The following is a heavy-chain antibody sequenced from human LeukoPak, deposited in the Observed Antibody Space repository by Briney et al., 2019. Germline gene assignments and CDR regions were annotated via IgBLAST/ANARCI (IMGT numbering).Heavy chain of an antibody. CDR1: GFTFSSYA. Sequence: TGGSLRLSCAASGFTFSSYAMSWVRQAPGKGLEWVSGISGSGGSTYYADSMKGRFTISRDNSKNTLYLQMNSLRAEDTAIYYCAKDQGITMVRGVQPDVWGQGTTVTVSS. CDR3: AKDQGITMVRGVQPDV. CDR2: ISGSGGST. J-gene: IGHJ6*02. V-gene: IGHV3-23*01. D-gene: IGHD3-10*01.